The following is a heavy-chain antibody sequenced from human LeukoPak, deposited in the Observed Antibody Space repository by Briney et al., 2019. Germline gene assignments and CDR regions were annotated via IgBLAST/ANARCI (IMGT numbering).Heavy chain of an antibody. Sequence: GGSLRLSCAASGFAFSSYGMHWVCQAPGKGLEWVAVISYDGSNKYYADSVKGRFTISRDNSKNTLYLQMNSLRAEDTAVYYCAKSTTSGYYYGMDVWGQGTTVTVSS. J-gene: IGHJ6*02. D-gene: IGHD1-1*01. CDR3: AKSTTSGYYYGMDV. CDR1: GFAFSSYG. CDR2: ISYDGSNK. V-gene: IGHV3-30*18.